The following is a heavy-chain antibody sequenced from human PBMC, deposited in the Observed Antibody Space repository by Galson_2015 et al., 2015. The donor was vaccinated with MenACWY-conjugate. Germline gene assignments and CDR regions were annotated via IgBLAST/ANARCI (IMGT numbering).Heavy chain of an antibody. CDR3: ARWGPAGTSDY. J-gene: IGHJ4*02. Sequence: CAISGDSVSSKSVAWNWVRQSPSRGLEWLGGTYYRSKWFNDYAMSVKSRITISPDTSKNQFSLQLNSVTPEDTAVYYCARWGPAGTSDYWGQGTLVTVSS. V-gene: IGHV6-1*01. CDR2: TYYRSKWFN. CDR1: GDSVSSKSVA. D-gene: IGHD6-13*01.